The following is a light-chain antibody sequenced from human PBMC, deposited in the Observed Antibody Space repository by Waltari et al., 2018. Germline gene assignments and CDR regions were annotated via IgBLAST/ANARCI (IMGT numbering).Light chain of an antibody. CDR2: GES. CDR1: QGISSW. V-gene: IGKV1-12*01. Sequence: DIQLTQSPSSVSASVGDRVTITCRASQGISSWLVWYQQKQGKAPKLLIYGESSRQSGGPPSFISSGSSTDFTLTISSLQPEDYATYYCQQTNSFPPATFGPGTKVDIK. CDR3: QQTNSFPPAT. J-gene: IGKJ3*01.